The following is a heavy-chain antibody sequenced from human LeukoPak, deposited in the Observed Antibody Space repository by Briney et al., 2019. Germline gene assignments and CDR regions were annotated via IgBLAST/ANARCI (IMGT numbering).Heavy chain of an antibody. V-gene: IGHV3-48*03. CDR2: ISSSGSNI. D-gene: IGHD6-13*01. Sequence: GGSLRLSCAASGFTFSSYEMNWVRQAPGKGLEWVSYISSSGSNIKYADSVKGRFTISRGNAKNSVYLQMNSLRAEDTAVYYYASTIGSAGTQYWGQGTLVTVSS. J-gene: IGHJ4*02. CDR3: ASTIGSAGTQY. CDR1: GFTFSSYE.